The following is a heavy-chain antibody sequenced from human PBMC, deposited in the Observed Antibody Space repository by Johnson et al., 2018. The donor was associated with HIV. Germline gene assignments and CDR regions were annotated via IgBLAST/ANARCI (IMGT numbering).Heavy chain of an antibody. J-gene: IGHJ3*02. Sequence: QVRLVESWGGVVQPGGSLRLSCVAPGFAFSSYGMHWVRQAPGKGLEWVAFIRYDGSDKYYADSVKGRFTISRDNSKNTLYLQMNSLRAEDTAVYYCAKDLNPDNWNPDAFDIWGQGTMVTVSS. CDR2: IRYDGSDK. CDR1: GFAFSSYG. V-gene: IGHV3-30*02. D-gene: IGHD1-20*01. CDR3: AKDLNPDNWNPDAFDI.